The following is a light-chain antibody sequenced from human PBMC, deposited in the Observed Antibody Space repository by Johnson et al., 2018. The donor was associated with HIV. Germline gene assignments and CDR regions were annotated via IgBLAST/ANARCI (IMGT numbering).Light chain of an antibody. Sequence: QSVLTQPPSVSAAPGQKVTISCSGSSSTIGNNYVSWYQLLPGTAPKLLIYKNNKRPSGIADRFSDTKSGTSATLGITGLQTGDEADYYCGTWDSGLSAHYVVGTGTKVTVL. CDR1: SSTIGNNY. V-gene: IGLV1-51*02. CDR3: GTWDSGLSAHYV. J-gene: IGLJ1*01. CDR2: KNN.